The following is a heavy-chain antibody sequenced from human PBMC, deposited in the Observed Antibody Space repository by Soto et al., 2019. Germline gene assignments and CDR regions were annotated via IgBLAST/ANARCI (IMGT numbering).Heavy chain of an antibody. CDR3: AREYSSSPEEGIYGMDV. D-gene: IGHD6-6*01. J-gene: IGHJ6*02. Sequence: SETLSLTCTVSGGSISSYYWSWIRQPPGKGLEWIGYIYYSGSTNYNPSLKSRVTISVDTSKNQFSLKLSSVTAVDTAVYYCAREYSSSPEEGIYGMDVWGQGTTVTVSS. V-gene: IGHV4-59*01. CDR2: IYYSGST. CDR1: GGSISSYY.